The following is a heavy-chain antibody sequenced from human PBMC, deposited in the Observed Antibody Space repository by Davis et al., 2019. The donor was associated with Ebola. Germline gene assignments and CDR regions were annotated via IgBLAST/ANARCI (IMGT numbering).Heavy chain of an antibody. V-gene: IGHV1-46*01. CDR3: ARGEDCTIGLCRLRYFDL. J-gene: IGHJ2*01. D-gene: IGHD2-8*01. CDR2: INPTSGGT. CDR1: GYTFTSYY. Sequence: ASVKVSCKASGYTFTSYYMHWVRQAPGQGLEWMGIINPTSGGTSYAQKFQGRVTMTRDTSTNTVYMELSSLRSDDTAVYYCARGEDCTIGLCRLRYFDLWGRGTLVTVSS.